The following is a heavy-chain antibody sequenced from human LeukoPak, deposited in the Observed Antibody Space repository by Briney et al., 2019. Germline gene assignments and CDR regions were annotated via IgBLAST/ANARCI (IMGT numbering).Heavy chain of an antibody. CDR2: ISGYSGTT. J-gene: IGHJ1*01. Sequence: ASVKVSCKASGYTFNSYGISWVRQAPGQGLEWMGWISGYSGTTHNAERVQGRVTMTTDTSTSTAYMELRSLRSDDTAVYYCARDGGINPEYLQHWGQGTLVTVSS. V-gene: IGHV1-18*01. CDR3: ARDGGINPEYLQH. D-gene: IGHD4-23*01. CDR1: GYTFNSYG.